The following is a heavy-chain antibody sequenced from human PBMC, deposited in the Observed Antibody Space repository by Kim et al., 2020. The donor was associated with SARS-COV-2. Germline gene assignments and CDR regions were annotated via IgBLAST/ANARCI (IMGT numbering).Heavy chain of an antibody. J-gene: IGHJ6*02. Sequence: ASVKVSCKASGYTFTSYYLHWVRQAPGQGLEWMGLINPSGGSTSYAQKFQGRVTMTRDTSTRTVYMVLSSLRSEDTAGYYCARDQSYYDFWSGPPGYGLVLWGRGTTVTVSS. V-gene: IGHV1-46*01. D-gene: IGHD3-3*01. CDR3: ARDQSYYDFWSGPPGYGLVL. CDR1: GYTFTSYY. CDR2: INPSGGST.